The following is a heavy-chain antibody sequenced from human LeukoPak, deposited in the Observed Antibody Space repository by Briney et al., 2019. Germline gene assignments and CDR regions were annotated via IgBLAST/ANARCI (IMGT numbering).Heavy chain of an antibody. D-gene: IGHD1-26*01. CDR3: ASLVGATAGRGSFDY. V-gene: IGHV4-38-2*02. CDR1: GYSISSGYY. Sequence: PSETLSLTCTVSGYSISSGYYWGWIRQPPGKGLKWIGSIYHSGSTYYNPSLKSRVTISVDTSKNQFSLKLSSVTAADTAVYYCASLVGATAGRGSFDYWGQGTLVTVSS. CDR2: IYHSGST. J-gene: IGHJ4*02.